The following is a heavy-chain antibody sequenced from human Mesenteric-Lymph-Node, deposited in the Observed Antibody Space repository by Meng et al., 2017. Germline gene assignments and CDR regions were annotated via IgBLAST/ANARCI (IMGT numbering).Heavy chain of an antibody. CDR1: GYTFTSFG. CDR2: INTNSGNP. V-gene: IGHV7-4-1*02. J-gene: IGHJ4*02. CDR3: VGSPGVDY. Sequence: ASVKVSCKASGYTFTSFGMNWVRQAPGQGLEWMGWINTNSGNPTYAQGFTGRFVFSLDTSASTAYLQISSLKAEDAGVYYCVGSPGVDYWGQGTLVTVSS. D-gene: IGHD7-27*01.